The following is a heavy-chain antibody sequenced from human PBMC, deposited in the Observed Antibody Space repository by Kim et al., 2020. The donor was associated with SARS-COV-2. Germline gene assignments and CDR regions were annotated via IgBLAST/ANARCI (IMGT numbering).Heavy chain of an antibody. V-gene: IGHV3-7*03. CDR2: IKQDGSEK. CDR3: ARDPQYYDFWSGYYTSLFDY. D-gene: IGHD3-3*01. J-gene: IGHJ4*02. CDR1: GFTFSSYW. Sequence: GGSLRLSCAASGFTFSSYWMSWVRQAPGKGLEWVANIKQDGSEKYYVDSVKGRFTISRDNAKNSLYLQMNSLRAEDTAVYYCARDPQYYDFWSGYYTSLFDYWGQGTLVTVSS.